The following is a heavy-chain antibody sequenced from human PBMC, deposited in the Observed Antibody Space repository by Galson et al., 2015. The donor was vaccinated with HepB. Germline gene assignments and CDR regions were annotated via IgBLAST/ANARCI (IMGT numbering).Heavy chain of an antibody. CDR3: ARDLSGGGSYGYLLALDYYYGMDV. Sequence: SLRLSCAASGFTFSSYEMNWVRQAPGKGLEWVSYISSSGSTIYYADSVKGRFTISRDNAKNSLYLQMNSLRAEDTAVYYCARDLSGGGSYGYLLALDYYYGMDVWGQGTTVTVSS. D-gene: IGHD5-18*01. J-gene: IGHJ6*02. CDR2: ISSSGSTI. CDR1: GFTFSSYE. V-gene: IGHV3-48*03.